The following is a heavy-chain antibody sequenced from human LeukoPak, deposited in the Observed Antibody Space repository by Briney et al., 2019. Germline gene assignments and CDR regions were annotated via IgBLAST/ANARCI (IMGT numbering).Heavy chain of an antibody. D-gene: IGHD6-19*01. CDR3: ARPRSTSGWDGDFDS. CDR1: GGSISI. V-gene: IGHV4-4*07. CDR2: IHTSGST. Sequence: SETLSLTCTVSGGSISIWSWIRQPAGKGLEWIGRIHTSGSTNYNPSLKSRVTMSVDMSKNQFSLNLSSVTAADTAVYYCARPRSTSGWDGDFDSWGQGTLVIVSS. J-gene: IGHJ4*02.